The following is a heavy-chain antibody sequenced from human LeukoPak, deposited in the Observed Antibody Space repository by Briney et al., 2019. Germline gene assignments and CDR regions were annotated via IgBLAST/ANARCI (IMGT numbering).Heavy chain of an antibody. J-gene: IGHJ4*02. V-gene: IGHV4-61*09. Sequence: SETLSLTCTVSSGSITSGNNYWTWVRQPAGKGLEWVGHIYTTGSTTGRTNYSPSLKSRVTISIDTSTNQFSLRLTSVTAADTAIYFCARDRYGGYVNQAFDFWGQGTLVTVSS. CDR2: IYTTGST. D-gene: IGHD5-12*01. CDR1: SGSITSGNNY. CDR3: ARDRYGGYVNQAFDF.